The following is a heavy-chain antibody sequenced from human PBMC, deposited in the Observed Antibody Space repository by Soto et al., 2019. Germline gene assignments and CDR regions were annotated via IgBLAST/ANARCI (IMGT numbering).Heavy chain of an antibody. J-gene: IGHJ4*02. V-gene: IGHV3-30*18. CDR3: AKDSVALPQRIAEAGTTDY. D-gene: IGHD6-19*01. CDR2: ISYDGSER. CDR1: GFTFRNYG. Sequence: QVQLAESGGGVVQPGRSLRLSCVASGFTFRNYGMHWVLPAPGKGLEWVAVISYDGSERYYIDSVKGRFTISRDNSKNTLYLQMTSLRPEATAVYYCAKDSVALPQRIAEAGTTDYWGQGTLIIVSS.